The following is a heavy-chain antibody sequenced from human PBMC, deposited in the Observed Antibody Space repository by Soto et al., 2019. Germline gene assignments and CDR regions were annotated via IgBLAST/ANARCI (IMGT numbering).Heavy chain of an antibody. CDR2: IYYSGST. CDR1: GGSISHYF. D-gene: IGHD2-21*01. Sequence: PSETLSLTCTVSGGSISHYFWSWIRQPPGKGLEWIGYIYYSGSTNYNPSLKSRVTISVDTSKNQFSLKLSSVTAADTAVYFCASSVVVMMVDSWGQGTLVTVSS. CDR3: ASSVVVMMVDS. V-gene: IGHV4-59*01. J-gene: IGHJ4*02.